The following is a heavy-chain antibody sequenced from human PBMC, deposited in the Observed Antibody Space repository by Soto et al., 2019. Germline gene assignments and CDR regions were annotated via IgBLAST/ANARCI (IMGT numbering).Heavy chain of an antibody. J-gene: IGHJ4*02. Sequence: GESLKISCKGSGYSFTRYSIAWVRQMPGKGLQWMGVIFPGDSETVYSPSFQGQVTISADKSISTASLQWSSLKASDTAMYYCARRASNDYGSGVDYFDHWGQGTLVTVSS. D-gene: IGHD3-10*01. CDR2: IFPGDSET. CDR3: ARRASNDYGSGVDYFDH. CDR1: GYSFTRYS. V-gene: IGHV5-51*01.